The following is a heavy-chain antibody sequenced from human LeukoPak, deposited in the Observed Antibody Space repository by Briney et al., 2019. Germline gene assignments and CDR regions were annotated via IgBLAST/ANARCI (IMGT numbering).Heavy chain of an antibody. CDR3: ARDASTVLRYFDWLWELDY. D-gene: IGHD3-9*01. CDR2: INTNTGNP. CDR1: GYTFTSYA. Sequence: ASVKVSCKASGYTFTSYAMNWVRQAPGQGLEWMGWINTNTGNPTYAQGFTGRFVFSLDTSVSTAYLQISSLKAEDTAVYYCARDASTVLRYFDWLWELDYWGQGTLVTVSS. V-gene: IGHV7-4-1*02. J-gene: IGHJ4*02.